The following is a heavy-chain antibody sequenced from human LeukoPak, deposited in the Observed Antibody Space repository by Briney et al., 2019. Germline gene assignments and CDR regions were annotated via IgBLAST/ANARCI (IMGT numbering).Heavy chain of an antibody. CDR2: ISAGGAGT. D-gene: IGHD4-17*01. Sequence: GGSLRLSCAASGFTFGTYAMSWVRQAPGKGLEWVAAISAGGAGTYYADSVKGRFTISRDNSKNSLYLQMNSLRAEDTALYYCAKDIGYGGNYAYYYYGMDVWGQGTTVTVSS. CDR3: AKDIGYGGNYAYYYYGMDV. V-gene: IGHV3-23*01. J-gene: IGHJ6*02. CDR1: GFTFGTYA.